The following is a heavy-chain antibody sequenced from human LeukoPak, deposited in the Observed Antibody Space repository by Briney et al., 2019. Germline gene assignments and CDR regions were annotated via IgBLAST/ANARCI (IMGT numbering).Heavy chain of an antibody. CDR1: GGTFSSYA. CDR2: IIPIFGTA. V-gene: IGHV1-69*01. D-gene: IGHD4-17*01. J-gene: IGHJ3*02. CDR3: ARGNPTVIPYDAFDI. Sequence: GSSVKVSCKASGGTFSSYAISWVRQAPGQGLEWMGGIIPIFGTANYAQKFQGRVTITADESTSTDYMELSSLRSEDTAVYYCARGNPTVIPYDAFDIWGQGTMVTVSS.